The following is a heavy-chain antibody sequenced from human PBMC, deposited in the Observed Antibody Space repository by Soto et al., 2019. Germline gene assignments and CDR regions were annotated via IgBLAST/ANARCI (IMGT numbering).Heavy chain of an antibody. CDR1: GGSISSYY. D-gene: IGHD3-9*01. Sequence: SETLSLTCTVSGGSISSYYWSWIRQPPGKGLEWIGSIYYSGSTNYSPSLKSRVTISVDTSKNQFSLKLSSVTAADTAVYYCARHLGYFDWFWWFDPWGQGTLVTVSS. V-gene: IGHV4-59*01. J-gene: IGHJ5*02. CDR2: IYYSGST. CDR3: ARHLGYFDWFWWFDP.